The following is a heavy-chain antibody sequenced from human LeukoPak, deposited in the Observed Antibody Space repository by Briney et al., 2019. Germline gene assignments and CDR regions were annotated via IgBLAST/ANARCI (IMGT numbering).Heavy chain of an antibody. CDR3: ARWGYCSDDDCYSGYFDY. D-gene: IGHD2-15*01. CDR2: VYSSGST. J-gene: IGHJ4*02. CDR1: GGSISTYY. Sequence: SETLSLTCTVSGGSISTYYWTWIRQPPGKELEWIGYVYSSGSTNCNPSLKSRVTISIDTSKNQFSLKLNSVTAADTAVYYCARWGYCSDDDCYSGYFDYWGQGTLVTVSS. V-gene: IGHV4-59*01.